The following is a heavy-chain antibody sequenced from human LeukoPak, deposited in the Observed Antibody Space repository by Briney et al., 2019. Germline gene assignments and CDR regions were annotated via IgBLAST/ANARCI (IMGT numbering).Heavy chain of an antibody. CDR2: INPNSGGT. V-gene: IGHV1-2*06. Sequence: ASVKVSCKACGYTFTGYYMHWVRQAPGQGLELLGRINPNSGGTNYAQKFQGRVTMTRDTSISTAYMELSRLRSDDTAVYYCARDLTGTFGPWGQGTLVTVSS. CDR1: GYTFTGYY. CDR3: ARDLTGTFGP. D-gene: IGHD1-7*01. J-gene: IGHJ5*02.